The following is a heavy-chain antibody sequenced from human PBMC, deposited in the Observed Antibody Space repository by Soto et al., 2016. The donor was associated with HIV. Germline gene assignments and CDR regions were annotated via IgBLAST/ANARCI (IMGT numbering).Heavy chain of an antibody. V-gene: IGHV3-23*01. J-gene: IGHJ4*02. CDR1: GFTFSSYA. CDR2: ISGSGGST. CDR3: AKVPPPITTRSPYYFDY. Sequence: EVQLLESGGGLVQPGGSLRLSCAASGFTFSSYAMSWVRQAPGKGLEWVSAISGSGGSTYYADSVKGRFTISRDNSKNTLYLQMNSLRAEDTAVYYCAKVPPPITTRSPYYFDYWGQGTLVTVSS. D-gene: IGHD3-22*01.